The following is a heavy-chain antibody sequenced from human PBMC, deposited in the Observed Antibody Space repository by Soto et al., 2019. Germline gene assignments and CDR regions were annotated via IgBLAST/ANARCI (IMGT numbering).Heavy chain of an antibody. CDR2: ISVYNGNT. CDR3: VRAKLRSSHYYEPHAFDL. J-gene: IGHJ3*01. V-gene: IGHV1-18*04. D-gene: IGHD3-22*01. CDR1: GYTFTTYG. Sequence: GASVKVSCKASGYTFTTYGISWVRQAPGQGLEWMGWISVYNGNTKYAKKFQGRVTMTTDTSTNTAYMDLRSLRSDDTAVYYCVRAKLRSSHYYEPHAFDLWGQGTMVTVSS.